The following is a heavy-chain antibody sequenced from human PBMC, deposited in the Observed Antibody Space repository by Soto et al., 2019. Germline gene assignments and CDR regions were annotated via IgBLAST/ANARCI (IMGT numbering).Heavy chain of an antibody. D-gene: IGHD3-22*01. CDR1: GGTFSSYA. CDR2: IIPIFGTA. CDR3: ATEGDGSGSYYYGMDV. V-gene: IGHV1-69*12. Sequence: QVQLVQSGAEVKKPGSSVKVSCKASGGTFSSYAITWVRQAPGQGLEWMGGIIPIFGTANYAQKFQGRVTSTAHQPTSTAYMELSSLRSEDTAVYYCATEGDGSGSYYYGMDVWGQGTTVTVSS. J-gene: IGHJ6*02.